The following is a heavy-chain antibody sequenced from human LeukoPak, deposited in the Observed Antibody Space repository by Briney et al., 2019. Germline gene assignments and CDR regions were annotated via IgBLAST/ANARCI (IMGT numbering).Heavy chain of an antibody. J-gene: IGHJ4*02. CDR1: GGSISSYY. D-gene: IGHD6-13*01. CDR3: ARARGQHPDY. CDR2: IYYSGST. Sequence: SETLSLTCTVSGGSISSYYWSWIRQPPGEGLEWIGYIYYSGSTNYNPSLKSRVTISVDTSKNQFSLKLSSVTAADTAVYYCARARGQHPDYWGQGTLVTVSS. V-gene: IGHV4-59*01.